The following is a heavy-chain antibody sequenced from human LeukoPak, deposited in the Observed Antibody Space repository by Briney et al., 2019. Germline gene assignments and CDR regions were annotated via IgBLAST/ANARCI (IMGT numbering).Heavy chain of an antibody. D-gene: IGHD3-22*01. CDR1: GYTFIAYY. Sequence: GASVKVSCKATGYTFIAYYIHWVRQAPGQGLEWMGWINTYNADTKYPQKLQGRVTLTTDTSTTTAYMELWSLRSDDTAVYYCARYHSISGHYYFDFWGQGTLVTVSS. J-gene: IGHJ4*02. V-gene: IGHV1-18*04. CDR2: INTYNADT. CDR3: ARYHSISGHYYFDF.